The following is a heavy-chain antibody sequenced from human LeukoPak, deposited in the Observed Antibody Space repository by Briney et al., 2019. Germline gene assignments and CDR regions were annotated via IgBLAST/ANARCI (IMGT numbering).Heavy chain of an antibody. J-gene: IGHJ4*02. CDR3: AKDRSLYYDFWSGYYYFDY. CDR2: ISGSGGST. CDR1: GFTFSSYA. V-gene: IGHV3-23*01. Sequence: GGSLRLSCAASGFTFSSYAMSWVRQAPGKGLEWVSAISGSGGSTYYADSVKGRFTISRDNSKNTLYLRMNSLRAEDTAVYYCAKDRSLYYDFWSGYYYFDYWGQGTLVTVSS. D-gene: IGHD3-3*01.